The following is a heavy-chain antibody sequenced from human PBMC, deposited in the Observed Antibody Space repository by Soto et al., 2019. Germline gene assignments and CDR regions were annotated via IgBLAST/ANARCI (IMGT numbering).Heavy chain of an antibody. CDR2: IWYDGSNK. CDR1: GFTFSSYA. J-gene: IGHJ5*02. Sequence: GSLRLSCAASGFTFSSYAMSWVCQAPGKGLEWVAVIWYDGSNKYYADSVKGRFTISRDNSKNTLYLQMNSLRAEDTAVYYCARDSTGSGSYYTGWFDPWGQGTLVTVAS. V-gene: IGHV3-33*08. D-gene: IGHD3-10*01. CDR3: ARDSTGSGSYYTGWFDP.